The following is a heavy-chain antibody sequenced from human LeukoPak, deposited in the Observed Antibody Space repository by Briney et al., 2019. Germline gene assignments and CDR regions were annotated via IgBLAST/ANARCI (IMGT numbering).Heavy chain of an antibody. D-gene: IGHD2-2*01. V-gene: IGHV3-30*04. J-gene: IGHJ4*02. CDR2: ISYDGSNK. CDR1: GFTFSSYA. CDR3: ARPLRYCSSTICYYFDY. Sequence: GGSLRLSCAASGFTFSSYAMHWVRQAPGKGLEWVAVISYDGSNKYYADSVKGRFTISRDNSKNTLYLQMNSLRAEDTAVYYCARPLRYCSSTICYYFDYWGQGTLVTVSS.